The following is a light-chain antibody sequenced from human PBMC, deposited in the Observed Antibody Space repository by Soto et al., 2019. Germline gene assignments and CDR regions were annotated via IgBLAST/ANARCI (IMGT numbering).Light chain of an antibody. V-gene: IGKV3-15*01. J-gene: IGKJ1*01. Sequence: EIVLTQSPATLSLSPGERATLSCRASQSVSNHYLDWYQQKPGQAHRLLIYGASTRHTAIPARFSGSGSGTEVTLTISSLQSEEFAVYYCQQYNNWPRTFGQGTKV. CDR1: QSVSNH. CDR3: QQYNNWPRT. CDR2: GAS.